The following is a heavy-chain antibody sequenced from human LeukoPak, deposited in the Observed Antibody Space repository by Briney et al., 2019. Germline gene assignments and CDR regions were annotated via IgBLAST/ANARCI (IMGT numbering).Heavy chain of an antibody. J-gene: IGHJ4*02. CDR1: GYTFTSYY. CDR2: INPSGGST. Sequence: GASVKVSCKTSGYTFTSYYMHWVRQAPGQGLEWMGIINPSGGSTSYAQKFQGRVTMTRDTSTSTVYMELSSLRSEDTAVYYCARAYYYDSSGYADLFDYWGQGTLVTVSS. V-gene: IGHV1-46*01. CDR3: ARAYYYDSSGYADLFDY. D-gene: IGHD3-22*01.